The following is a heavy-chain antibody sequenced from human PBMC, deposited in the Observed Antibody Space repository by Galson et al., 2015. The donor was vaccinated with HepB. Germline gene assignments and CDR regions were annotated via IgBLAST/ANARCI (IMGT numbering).Heavy chain of an antibody. Sequence: SLRLSCAASGFTFSSYAMHWVRQAPGKGLEWVAVISYDGSNKYYADSVKGRFTISRDNSKNTLYLQMNSLRAEDTAVYYCASACGYSSSWLDYWGQGTLVTVSS. V-gene: IGHV3-30*04. CDR2: ISYDGSNK. J-gene: IGHJ4*02. D-gene: IGHD6-13*01. CDR3: ASACGYSSSWLDY. CDR1: GFTFSSYA.